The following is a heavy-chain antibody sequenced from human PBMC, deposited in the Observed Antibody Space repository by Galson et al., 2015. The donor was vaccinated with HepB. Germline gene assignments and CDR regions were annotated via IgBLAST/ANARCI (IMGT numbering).Heavy chain of an antibody. J-gene: IGHJ4*02. D-gene: IGHD4-17*01. V-gene: IGHV3-23*01. Sequence: SLRLSCAASGFTFSSFAMSWVRQAPGKGLEWVSGITDNDATTYYADSVKGRFTISRDISKNTVYLQMNGLRAEDTAVYYCARGGTTATTSYYFDHWGQGTLVTVSS. CDR2: ITDNDATT. CDR3: ARGGTTATTSYYFDH. CDR1: GFTFSSFA.